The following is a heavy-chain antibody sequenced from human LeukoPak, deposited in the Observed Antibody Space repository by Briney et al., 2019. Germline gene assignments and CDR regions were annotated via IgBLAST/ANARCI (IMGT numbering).Heavy chain of an antibody. D-gene: IGHD3-16*02. J-gene: IGHJ4*02. Sequence: PGGSLRLSCAGSGFIFNNYAMHWVRQPPGKGLEWVSGISWNSGTIDYADSVRGRFTISRDNAKNSLYLQMNSLRAEDTAVYYCARDDLPSRYPFDYWGQGTLVTVSS. CDR2: ISWNSGTI. CDR1: GFIFNNYA. CDR3: ARDDLPSRYPFDY. V-gene: IGHV3-9*01.